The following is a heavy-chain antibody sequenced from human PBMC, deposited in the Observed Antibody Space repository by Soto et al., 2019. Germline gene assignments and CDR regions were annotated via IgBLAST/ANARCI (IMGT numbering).Heavy chain of an antibody. D-gene: IGHD2-15*01. CDR1: GFTFRNYA. CDR2: ISNDGTNK. J-gene: IGHJ6*02. Sequence: PGGSLRLSCAASGFTFRNYAMNWVRQAPGKGLECVAVISNDGTNKFYRDYVKGRFTISRDNSKNTLYLQINSLRYEDTAVYYCARGDREDIAVVIGVRPGEYGVDVWGQGTTVTVSS. V-gene: IGHV3-30*04. CDR3: ARGDREDIAVVIGVRPGEYGVDV.